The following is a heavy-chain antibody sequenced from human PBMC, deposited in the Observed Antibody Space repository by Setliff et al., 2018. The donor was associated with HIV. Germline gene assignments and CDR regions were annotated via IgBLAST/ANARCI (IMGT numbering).Heavy chain of an antibody. CDR2: ISAGSSLI. J-gene: IGHJ4*02. CDR1: GFTFSRYA. V-gene: IGHV3-48*01. CDR3: ARDSGTVGAGLFDS. Sequence: GGSLRLSCAASGFTFSRYAMTWVRQAPGKGLEWVAYISAGSSLIYYVESVKGRFTISRDNAKNSLYLQMNTLRTEDTAVYYCARDSGTVGAGLFDSWGQGTLVTVSS. D-gene: IGHD6-13*01.